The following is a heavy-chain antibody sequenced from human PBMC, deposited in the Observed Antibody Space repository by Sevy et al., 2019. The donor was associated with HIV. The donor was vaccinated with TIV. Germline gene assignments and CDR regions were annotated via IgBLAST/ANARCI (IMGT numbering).Heavy chain of an antibody. D-gene: IGHD4-17*01. CDR2: ISSSSSSTI. V-gene: IGHV3-48*02. Sequence: GGSLRLSCAASGFTFSSYSMNWVRQAPGKGLEWVSYISSSSSSTIYYADSVKGRFTISRDNAKNSLYLQMNSLRDEDTAVYYCARDDDYGDYGTGFDYWGQGTLVTVSS. CDR3: ARDDDYGDYGTGFDY. J-gene: IGHJ4*02. CDR1: GFTFSSYS.